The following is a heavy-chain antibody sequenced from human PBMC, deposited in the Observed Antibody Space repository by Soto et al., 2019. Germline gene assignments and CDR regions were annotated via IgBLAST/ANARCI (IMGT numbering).Heavy chain of an antibody. V-gene: IGHV4-34*02. J-gene: IGHJ4*02. CDR3: ARGIPSAWAVLAY. D-gene: IGHD2-2*01. CDR2: IRRSGST. Sequence: QVQLQQWGAGLLKPSETLSLTCGVYDGSFNDYFWTWIRQPPGKGLEWIGEIRRSGSTYYNPSLESRVTISVDTSMSQFSLRVTSVTAADTAVYYCARGIPSAWAVLAYWGQGTLVTVSS. CDR1: DGSFNDYF.